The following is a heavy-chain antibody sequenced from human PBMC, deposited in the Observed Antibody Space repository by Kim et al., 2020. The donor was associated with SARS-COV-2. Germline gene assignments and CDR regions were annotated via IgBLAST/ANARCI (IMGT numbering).Heavy chain of an antibody. J-gene: IGHJ4*02. CDR2: ISAYNGNT. CDR1: GYTFTSYG. CDR3: ARAGKVTVTTVEMDY. V-gene: IGHV1-18*01. D-gene: IGHD4-17*01. Sequence: ASVKVSCKASGYTFTSYGISWVRQAPGQGLEWMGWISAYNGNTNYAQKLQGRVTMTTDTSTSTAYMELRSLRSDDTAVYYCARAGKVTVTTVEMDYWGQGTLVTVSS.